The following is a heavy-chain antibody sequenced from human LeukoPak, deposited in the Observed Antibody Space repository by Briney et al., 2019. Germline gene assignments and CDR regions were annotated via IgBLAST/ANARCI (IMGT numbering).Heavy chain of an antibody. CDR1: GFTFSSYS. CDR3: ARDDAFDI. J-gene: IGHJ3*02. Sequence: PGGSLRLSCAASGFTFSSYSMTWVRQAPGKGLEWVLSISSSSSYIYYADSVKGRFTISRDSAKNSLYLQMNSLRAEDTAVYYCARDDAFDIWGQGTMVTVSS. V-gene: IGHV3-21*01. CDR2: ISSSSSYI.